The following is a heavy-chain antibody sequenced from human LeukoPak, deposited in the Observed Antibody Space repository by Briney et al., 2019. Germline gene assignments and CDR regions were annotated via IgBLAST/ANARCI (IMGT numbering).Heavy chain of an antibody. CDR2: IKQDGREK. D-gene: IGHD6-13*01. V-gene: IGHV3-7*01. CDR3: AREWQGGIAAAGTRIEGDY. CDR1: GFSLSGYW. Sequence: GGSLRLSRAVSGFSLSGYWMTWVRQAPGRGLEGVANIKQDGREKNYVDSVKGRFTISRDNAENSLFLQMNSLRVEDTAVYYCAREWQGGIAAAGTRIEGDYWGQGTLVAVSS. J-gene: IGHJ4*02.